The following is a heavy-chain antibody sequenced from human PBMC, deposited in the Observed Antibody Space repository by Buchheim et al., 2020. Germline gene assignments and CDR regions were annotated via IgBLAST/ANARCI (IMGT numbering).Heavy chain of an antibody. D-gene: IGHD6-13*01. Sequence: QVQLVQSGAEVKKPGASVKVSCKASGYTFTSYDINWVRQATGQGLEWMGWMNPNSGNTGYAQKFQGRVTMTRNTSISTAYMELSSLRSEDTAVYYCATELSIAAAGTPGAGWFDPWGQGTL. J-gene: IGHJ5*02. V-gene: IGHV1-8*01. CDR2: MNPNSGNT. CDR3: ATELSIAAAGTPGAGWFDP. CDR1: GYTFTSYD.